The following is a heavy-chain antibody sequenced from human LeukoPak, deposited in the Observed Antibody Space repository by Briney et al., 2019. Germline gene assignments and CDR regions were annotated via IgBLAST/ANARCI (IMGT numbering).Heavy chain of an antibody. CDR3: ARVSTPTGTNWFDP. D-gene: IGHD1-1*01. J-gene: IGHJ5*02. CDR1: GYRFPSYW. Sequence: GGALEISWQGSGYRFPSYWIAGGRQVPGKGLEWRGIIYPADSDTRYSPSCQGQVTISAEKCNSTAYLQWSSLKASDTAMYYCARVSTPTGTNWFDPWGQGTLVTVSS. CDR2: IYPADSDT. V-gene: IGHV5-51*01.